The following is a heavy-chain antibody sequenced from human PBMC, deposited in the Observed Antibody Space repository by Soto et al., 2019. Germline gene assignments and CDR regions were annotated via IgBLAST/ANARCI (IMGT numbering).Heavy chain of an antibody. D-gene: IGHD2-2*01. CDR3: AKGRAAAYYYGMDV. CDR1: GFTFSSYG. J-gene: IGHJ6*02. V-gene: IGHV3-30*18. CDR2: ISYDGSNK. Sequence: QVQLVESGGGVVQPGRSLRLSCAASGFTFSSYGMHWVRQAPGKGLEWVAVISYDGSNKYYADSVKGRFTISRDNSKNTLYLQMNSLRAEDTAVYYCAKGRAAAYYYGMDVWGQGTTVTVSS.